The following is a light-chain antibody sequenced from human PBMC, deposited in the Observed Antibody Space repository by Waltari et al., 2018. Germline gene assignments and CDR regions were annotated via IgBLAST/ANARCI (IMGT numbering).Light chain of an antibody. CDR3: CSYAGNYVWV. J-gene: IGLJ3*02. Sequence: QSALTQPAAVSGSPGQSVTISCTGASSDIGRYDIVSWYQQPPGNAPKLVISDVSKRPSGVSERFSGSKSGDSASLTISGLQFEDEADYYCCSYAGNYVWVFGGGTRLTVL. CDR1: SSDIGRYDI. CDR2: DVS. V-gene: IGLV2-23*02.